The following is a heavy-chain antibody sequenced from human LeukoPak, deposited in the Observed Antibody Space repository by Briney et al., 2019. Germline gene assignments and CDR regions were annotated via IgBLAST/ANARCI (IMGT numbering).Heavy chain of an antibody. CDR1: GFTFSNYG. CDR3: AKEDYGSGFFDI. CDR2: FGGVGGTS. D-gene: IGHD3-10*01. Sequence: GGSLRLSCAASGFTFSNYGMSWVRQAPGRGLEWVSVFGGVGGTSYYADSVKGRFTISRDNSKNTLFLQMNSLRAEGTAVYHCAKEDYGSGFFDIWGQGAMVTVSS. V-gene: IGHV3-23*01. J-gene: IGHJ3*02.